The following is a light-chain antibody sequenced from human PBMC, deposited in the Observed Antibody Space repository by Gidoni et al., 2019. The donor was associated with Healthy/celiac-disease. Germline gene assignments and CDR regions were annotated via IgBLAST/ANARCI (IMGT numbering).Light chain of an antibody. CDR2: AAS. CDR3: QQSYSTLYT. CDR1: QSISSY. V-gene: IGKV1-39*01. Sequence: DIQMTQSPSSLSASVGDRVTITCRASQSISSYLNWYQQKPGKAPKLLIYAASSLQSGVPSRFSGSGSGTDFTLTISKVQPEDFATYYCQQSYSTLYTFGQGTKLEIK. J-gene: IGKJ2*01.